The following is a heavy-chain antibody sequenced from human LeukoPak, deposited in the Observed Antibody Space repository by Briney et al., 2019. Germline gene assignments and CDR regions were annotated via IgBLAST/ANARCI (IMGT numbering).Heavy chain of an antibody. J-gene: IGHJ4*02. CDR2: INAGNGNT. D-gene: IGHD6-13*01. CDR1: VYTFTSYA. Sequence: ASAKVSCTASVYTFTSYAMHWVRQAPGQRLEWMGWINAGNGNTKYSQKFQGRVTITRDTSASTAYMELSSLRSEDTAVYYCARDDSSSWYDLFDYWGQGTLITVSS. CDR3: ARDDSSSWYDLFDY. V-gene: IGHV1-3*01.